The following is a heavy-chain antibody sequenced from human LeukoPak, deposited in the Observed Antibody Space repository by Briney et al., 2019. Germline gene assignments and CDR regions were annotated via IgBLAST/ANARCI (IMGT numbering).Heavy chain of an antibody. V-gene: IGHV3-30*02. J-gene: IGHJ3*02. CDR1: GFKFSDYG. CDR3: AKVEVYYYDPDAFDI. Sequence: PGGSLRLSCAASGFKFSDYGMHWVRQAPGKGLEWVAFIRYDGSNKYYADSVKGRFTISRDNSKNMLYLQMNSLRDEDTAMYYCAKVEVYYYDPDAFDIWGQGTMVTVFS. D-gene: IGHD3-22*01. CDR2: IRYDGSNK.